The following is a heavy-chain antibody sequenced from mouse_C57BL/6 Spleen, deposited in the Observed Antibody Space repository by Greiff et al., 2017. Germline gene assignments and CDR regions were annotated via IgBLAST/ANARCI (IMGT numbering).Heavy chain of an antibody. J-gene: IGHJ4*01. V-gene: IGHV5-4*03. Sequence: EVKLVESGGGLVKPGGSLKLSSAASGFTFSSYAMSWVRQTPEKRLEWVATISDGGSYTYYPDNVKGRFTISRDNAKNNLYLQMSHLKSEDTAMYYCARGKYYGSEDYAMDYWGQGTSVTVSS. CDR3: ARGKYYGSEDYAMDY. D-gene: IGHD1-1*01. CDR2: ISDGGSYT. CDR1: GFTFSSYA.